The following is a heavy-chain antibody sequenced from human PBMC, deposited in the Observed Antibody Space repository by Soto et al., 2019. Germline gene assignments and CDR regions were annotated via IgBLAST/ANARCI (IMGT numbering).Heavy chain of an antibody. CDR3: VSDRGYGHAAVPYS. Sequence: QAHLVESGGGVVQPGRSLRLSCAASGFTFTSYGMHWVRQAPGTGLEWVAVISYDGGLQHYADSVKGRFTISRDNSKNTVLLQMNSLRTVGAAVNSFVSDRGYGHAAVPYSWGQGTLVSVSS. V-gene: IGHV3-30*05. CDR1: GFTFTSYG. D-gene: IGHD5-18*01. CDR2: ISYDGGLQ. J-gene: IGHJ4*02.